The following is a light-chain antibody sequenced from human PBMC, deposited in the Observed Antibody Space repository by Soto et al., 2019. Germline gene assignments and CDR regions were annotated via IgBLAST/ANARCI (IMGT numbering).Light chain of an antibody. CDR2: SVN. CDR1: TSNIGKNT. Sequence: QSVLTQPPSASGTPVQRVTISCSGSTSNIGKNTVNWYHQLPGTAPKILIYSVNHRPSGVPDRFSGSKSGTSASLAIRGLQSEDEADYYCAAWDDSLKTYVFGSGTKLTVL. V-gene: IGLV1-44*01. CDR3: AAWDDSLKTYV. J-gene: IGLJ1*01.